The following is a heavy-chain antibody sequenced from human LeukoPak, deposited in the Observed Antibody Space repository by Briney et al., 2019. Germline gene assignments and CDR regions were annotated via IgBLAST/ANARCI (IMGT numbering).Heavy chain of an antibody. CDR2: INHSGGT. CDR1: GGSFIGYD. Sequence: SETLSLTCAVYGGSFIGYDWTWIRQPPGKGLEWIGEINHSGGTNYNPSLKSRVTISVDTSKNQFSLKLIFVTAADTAVYYCARDLGSYNRYYFDFWGQGTLVTVSS. V-gene: IGHV4-34*01. J-gene: IGHJ4*02. D-gene: IGHD1-14*01. CDR3: ARDLGSYNRYYFDF.